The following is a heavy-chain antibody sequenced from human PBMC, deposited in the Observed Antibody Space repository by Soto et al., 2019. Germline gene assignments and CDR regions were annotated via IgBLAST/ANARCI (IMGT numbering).Heavy chain of an antibody. J-gene: IGHJ6*02. D-gene: IGHD2-2*02. Sequence: GASLKICCQGSGERFISYWIAWVRHLPGKGLEWMGIIYPGDSDTRYSPSFQGQVTISADKSISTAYLQWSSLKASDTAMYYCARHSCSSTSCYSTYYYYGMDVWGQGTTVTVSS. CDR1: GERFISYW. CDR2: IYPGDSDT. CDR3: ARHSCSSTSCYSTYYYYGMDV. V-gene: IGHV5-51*01.